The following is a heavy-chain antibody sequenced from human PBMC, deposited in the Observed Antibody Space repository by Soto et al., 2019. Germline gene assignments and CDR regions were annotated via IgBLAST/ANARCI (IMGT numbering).Heavy chain of an antibody. Sequence: QVQLVQSGAEVKKPGSSVKVSCKASGGTFSSYTISWVRQAPGQGLEWMGRIIPILGIANYAQKFQGRVTITADKSTSPAYMELSSLRSEDTAVYYCARDRRRFGYGMDVWGQGTTVTVSS. CDR3: ARDRRRFGYGMDV. CDR1: GGTFSSYT. D-gene: IGHD3-10*01. V-gene: IGHV1-69*08. J-gene: IGHJ6*02. CDR2: IIPILGIA.